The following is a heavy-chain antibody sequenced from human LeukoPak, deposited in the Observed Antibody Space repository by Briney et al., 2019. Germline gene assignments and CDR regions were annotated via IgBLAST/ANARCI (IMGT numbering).Heavy chain of an antibody. D-gene: IGHD3-22*01. CDR1: GYTFTGYY. V-gene: IGHV1-2*02. Sequence: PSVKVSCKASGYTFTGYYMHWVRQAPGQGLEWMGWINPNSGGTNYAQKFQGRVTMTRDTSISTAYMELSRLRSDDTAVYYCARRRDSSGSPFDYWGQGTLVTVSS. CDR3: ARRRDSSGSPFDY. CDR2: INPNSGGT. J-gene: IGHJ4*02.